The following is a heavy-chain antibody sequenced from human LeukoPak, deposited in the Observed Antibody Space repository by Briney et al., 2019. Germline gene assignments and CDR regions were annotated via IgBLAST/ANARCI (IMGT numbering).Heavy chain of an antibody. CDR1: GYTFTSYG. V-gene: IGHV1-18*01. CDR3: ARDGYYDILTGYIHYYYGMDV. D-gene: IGHD3-9*01. J-gene: IGHJ6*02. Sequence: GASVKVSCKASGYTFTSYGISWVRQAPGQGLEWMGWISAYKGNTNYAQKLQGRVTMTTDTSTSTAYMELRSLRSDDTAVYYCARDGYYDILTGYIHYYYGMDVWGQGTTVTVSS. CDR2: ISAYKGNT.